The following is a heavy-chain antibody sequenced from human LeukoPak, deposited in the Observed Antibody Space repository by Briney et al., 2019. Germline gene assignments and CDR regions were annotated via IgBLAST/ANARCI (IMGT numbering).Heavy chain of an antibody. CDR1: GGSISSYY. J-gene: IGHJ4*02. CDR2: IYYSGST. Sequence: SETLSLTCTVSGGSISSYYWSWIRQPPGKGLEWIGYIYYSGSTNYNPSLKSRVTISVDTSKNQFSLNLSSVTAADTAVYYCGRHDKSSGWFYDCWGQGTLVTVSS. CDR3: GRHDKSSGWFYDC. D-gene: IGHD6-19*01. V-gene: IGHV4-59*08.